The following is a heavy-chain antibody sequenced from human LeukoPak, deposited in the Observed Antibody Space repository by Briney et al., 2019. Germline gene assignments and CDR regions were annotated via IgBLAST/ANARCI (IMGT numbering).Heavy chain of an antibody. D-gene: IGHD6-13*01. CDR3: ARGSSTADP. V-gene: IGHV4-59*01. Sequence: SETLSLTCTVSGGSIRSYYWSWIRQPPGKGLEWIGYIYYSGSTNYNPSLKSRVTISVDTSKNQFSLKLSSVTAADTAVYYCARGSSTADPWGQGTLVTVSS. CDR2: IYYSGST. CDR1: GGSIRSYY. J-gene: IGHJ5*02.